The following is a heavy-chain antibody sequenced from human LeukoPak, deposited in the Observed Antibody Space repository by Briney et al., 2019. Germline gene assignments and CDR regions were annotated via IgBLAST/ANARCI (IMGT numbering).Heavy chain of an antibody. CDR2: INSDGSST. Sequence: PGGSLRLSCAASGFTFDDYAMHWVRQAPGKGLEWVSRINSDGSSTSYADSVKGRFTISRDNAKNTLYLQMNSLRAEDTAVYYCARETGWGGWFDPWGQGTLVTVSS. D-gene: IGHD6-19*01. CDR1: GFTFDDYA. J-gene: IGHJ5*02. V-gene: IGHV3-74*01. CDR3: ARETGWGGWFDP.